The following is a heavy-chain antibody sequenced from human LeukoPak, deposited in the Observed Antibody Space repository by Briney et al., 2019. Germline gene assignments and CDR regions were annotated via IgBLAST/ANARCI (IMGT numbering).Heavy chain of an antibody. CDR2: IYCSGST. V-gene: IGHV4-61*05. Sequence: SETLSLTCTVSGGSISSSSYYWGWIRQPPGKGLEWIGYIYCSGSTNYNPSLKSRVTISVDTSKNQFSLKLSSVTAADTAVYYCARRGYYDSSGYWSEYFQHWGQGTLVTVSS. CDR3: ARRGYYDSSGYWSEYFQH. CDR1: GGSISSSSYY. D-gene: IGHD3-22*01. J-gene: IGHJ1*01.